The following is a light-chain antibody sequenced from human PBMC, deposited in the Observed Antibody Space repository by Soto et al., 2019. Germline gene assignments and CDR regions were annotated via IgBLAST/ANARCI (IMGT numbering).Light chain of an antibody. Sequence: QSVLTQPPSVSGAPGQRVTISCPGSSSDIGAGYDVHWYQQLPGTAPKLLIYGNSNRPSGFPDRCPGSKSGPSASLAITGLRSGDEAEYFCQPYYSSLSGVVFGGGTKLTVL. CDR2: GNS. CDR3: QPYYSSLSGVV. CDR1: SSDIGAGYD. V-gene: IGLV1-40*01. J-gene: IGLJ2*01.